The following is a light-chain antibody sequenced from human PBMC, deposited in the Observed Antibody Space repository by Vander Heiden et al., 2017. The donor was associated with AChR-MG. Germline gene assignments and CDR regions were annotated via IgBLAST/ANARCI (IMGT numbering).Light chain of an antibody. CDR3: QAWDSSTGGV. CDR1: KVGDKY. CDR2: QDS. J-gene: IGLJ1*01. Sequence: SYELTPPPSVSVSPGQTASITCSGDKVGDKYACWYQQKPGHSPVLVIYQDSKRPSGIPERFSGSNSGNTATLTISGTQAMDEADYYCQAWDSSTGGVFGTGTKVTVL. V-gene: IGLV3-1*01.